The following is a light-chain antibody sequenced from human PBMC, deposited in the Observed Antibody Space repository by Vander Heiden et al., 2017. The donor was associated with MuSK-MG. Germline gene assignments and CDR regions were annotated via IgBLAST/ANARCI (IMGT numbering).Light chain of an antibody. J-gene: IGLJ3*02. V-gene: IGLV1-44*01. CDR2: SNN. CDR3: AAWDYYLNGRWV. CDR1: SSTIGSNT. Sequence: QSVLTQPPSASGTPGQRVTISCSGSSSTIGSNTVNWYQQVPGTAPKLLINSNNQRPSGVPDRFSGSKSGTSASLAISGLQSEDEADYYCAAWDYYLNGRWVFGGGTKVTVL.